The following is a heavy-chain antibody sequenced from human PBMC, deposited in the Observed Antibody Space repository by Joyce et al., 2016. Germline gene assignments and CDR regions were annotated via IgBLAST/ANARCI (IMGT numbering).Heavy chain of an antibody. CDR1: GYTFTEYY. CDR2: INPNSGGT. J-gene: IGHJ3*02. V-gene: IGHV1-2*06. CDR3: ARGTYSRGWYVDEAFDI. D-gene: IGHD6-19*01. Sequence: QVQLVQSGAEVKKPGASVKVSCKASGYTFTEYYMHWVRQTPGQGLEGMGRINPNSGGTNYAQKFQGRVTMTRDTSIRTGYMELSSLRSDDTAVYYCARGTYSRGWYVDEAFDIWGQGTMVTVSS.